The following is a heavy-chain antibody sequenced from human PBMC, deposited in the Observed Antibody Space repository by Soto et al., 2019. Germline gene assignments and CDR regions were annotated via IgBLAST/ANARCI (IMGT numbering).Heavy chain of an antibody. CDR1: GFTFSSYS. J-gene: IGHJ6*03. V-gene: IGHV3-48*01. D-gene: IGHD3-3*01. Sequence: GGSLRLSCAASGFTFSSYSMNWVRQAPGKGLEWVSYISSSSNTRYYADSVKGRFTISRDNAKNSLYLQMNSLRAEDTAVYYSAREFESPYTIFGVVTVYSYMDVWGKGTTVTVSS. CDR2: ISSSSNTR. CDR3: AREFESPYTIFGVVTVYSYMDV.